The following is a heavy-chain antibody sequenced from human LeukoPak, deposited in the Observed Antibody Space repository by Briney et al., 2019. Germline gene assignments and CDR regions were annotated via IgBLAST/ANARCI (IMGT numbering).Heavy chain of an antibody. CDR1: GYTFSSYA. CDR3: ARAGGITMVRGVPYYYYYYGMDV. V-gene: IGHV1-69*06. J-gene: IGHJ6*04. Sequence: SVKVSCKASGYTFSSYAIRWVRQAPGQGLEWMGGLIPNCGSTHYAQKFQGRVTMTADKSTRTAYMELSSLRSDDTAVYCCARAGGITMVRGVPYYYYYYGMDVWVRGTTVTVSS. D-gene: IGHD3-10*01. CDR2: LIPNCGST.